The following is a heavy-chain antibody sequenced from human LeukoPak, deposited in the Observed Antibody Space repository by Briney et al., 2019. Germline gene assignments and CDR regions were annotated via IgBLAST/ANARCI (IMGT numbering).Heavy chain of an antibody. CDR3: ARVFDS. V-gene: IGHV4-39*07. CDR1: GGSVYTSDYY. J-gene: IGHJ4*02. Sequence: SETPSLTCTVSGGSVYTSDYYWGWVRQPPGKGPEWIGDIFYTGKTNYNPSLKSRVSISIDTSKNQFSLKLTSVTAADTAVYYCARVFDSWGQGTLVTVSS. CDR2: IFYTGKT.